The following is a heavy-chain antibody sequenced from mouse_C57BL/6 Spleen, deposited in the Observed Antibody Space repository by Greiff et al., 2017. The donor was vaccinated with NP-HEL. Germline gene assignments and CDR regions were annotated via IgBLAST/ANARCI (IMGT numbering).Heavy chain of an antibody. CDR1: GFNIKDDY. D-gene: IGHD2-4*01. V-gene: IGHV14-4*01. CDR2: IDPENGDT. CDR3: TTAIRDFDY. J-gene: IGHJ2*01. Sequence: VQLQQSGAELVRPGASVKLSCTASGFNIKDDYMHWVKQRPEQGLEWIGWIDPENGDTEYASKFQGKATITADTSSNTAYLQLSSLTSEDTAVYYCTTAIRDFDYGGQGTTLTVSS.